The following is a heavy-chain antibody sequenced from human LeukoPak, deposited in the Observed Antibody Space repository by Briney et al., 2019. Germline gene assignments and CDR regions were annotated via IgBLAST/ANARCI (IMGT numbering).Heavy chain of an antibody. J-gene: IGHJ4*02. V-gene: IGHV3-74*01. CDR2: INSDGRST. Sequence: PGGSLRLSCAASGFTFSSYWMHWVRQAADKGLVWVARINSDGRSTSYAASVKGRFTISRDNSKNTLYLQMNSLRAEDTAVYYCAKQMDHVHSSSWWWGFDYWGQGTLVTVSS. CDR1: GFTFSSYW. CDR3: AKQMDHVHSSSWWWGFDY. D-gene: IGHD6-13*01.